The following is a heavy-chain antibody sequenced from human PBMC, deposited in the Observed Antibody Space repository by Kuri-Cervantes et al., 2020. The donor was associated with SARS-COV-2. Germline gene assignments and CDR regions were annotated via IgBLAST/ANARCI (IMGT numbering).Heavy chain of an antibody. CDR1: GYTFTGYY. Sequence: ASVKVSCKASGYTFTGYYMHWVRQAPGQGLEWMGWINPNSGGTNYAQKFQGRVTISVDTSKNQFSLKLSSVTAADTAVYYCASRTVTTVDFDYCGQGTLVTVSS. CDR3: ASRTVTTVDFDY. D-gene: IGHD4-17*01. CDR2: INPNSGGT. V-gene: IGHV1-2*02. J-gene: IGHJ4*02.